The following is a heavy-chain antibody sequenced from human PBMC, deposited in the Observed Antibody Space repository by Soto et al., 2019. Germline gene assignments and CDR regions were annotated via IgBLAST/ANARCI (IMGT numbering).Heavy chain of an antibody. J-gene: IGHJ6*02. CDR2: IWYDGSNK. CDR1: GFTLSSYG. Sequence: GGSLRLSCAASGFTLSSYGVHWVRQAPGKGLEWVAVIWYDGSNKYYADSVKGRFTISRDNSKNTLYLQMNSLRAEDTAVYYCAGAAPYYYYGMDVWGQGTTVTVSS. CDR3: AGAAPYYYYGMDV. V-gene: IGHV3-33*01.